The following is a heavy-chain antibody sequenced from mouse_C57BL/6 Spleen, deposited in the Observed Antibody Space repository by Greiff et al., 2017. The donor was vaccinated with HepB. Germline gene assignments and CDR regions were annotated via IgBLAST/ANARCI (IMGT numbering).Heavy chain of an antibody. V-gene: IGHV1-72*01. D-gene: IGHD2-2*01. CDR2: LVPNSGGT. CDR1: GYTFTSYW. CDR3: AREGVTTDWFAY. J-gene: IGHJ3*01. Sequence: VQLQQPGAELVKPGASLKLSCKASGYTFTSYWLHWLKQRPGRGLAWIGRLVPNSGGTTYNEKFKSKATLTVDQPSRTAYMQLSSLTSEDSAVYYCAREGVTTDWFAYWGQGTLVTVSA.